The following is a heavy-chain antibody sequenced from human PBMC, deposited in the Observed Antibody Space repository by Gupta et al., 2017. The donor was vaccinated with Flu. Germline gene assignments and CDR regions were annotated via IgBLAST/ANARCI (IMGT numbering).Heavy chain of an antibody. J-gene: IGHJ4*02. V-gene: IGHV3-7*01. D-gene: IGHD1-26*01. CDR2: IKPDGSDK. CDR3: ARDDGSKSVDY. Sequence: WVRQAPGKGLEWVANIKPDGSDKYYLDSVKGRFTISRDNAKKSLYLQMNSLRAEDTAVYYCARDDGSKSVDYWGQGTLVTVSS.